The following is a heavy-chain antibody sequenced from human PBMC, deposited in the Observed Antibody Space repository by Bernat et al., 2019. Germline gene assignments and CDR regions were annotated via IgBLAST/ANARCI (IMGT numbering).Heavy chain of an antibody. J-gene: IGHJ6*03. Sequence: QLQLQESGPGLVKPSETLSLTCTVSGGSISSSSYYWGWIRQPPGKGLEWIGSIYYSGSTYYNPSLKSRVTISVDTSKNQFSLKLSSVTAADTAVYYCATREFTMVQGVIYMDVWGKGTTVTVSS. CDR3: ATREFTMVQGVIYMDV. CDR2: IYYSGST. D-gene: IGHD3-10*01. V-gene: IGHV4-39*01. CDR1: GGSISSSSYY.